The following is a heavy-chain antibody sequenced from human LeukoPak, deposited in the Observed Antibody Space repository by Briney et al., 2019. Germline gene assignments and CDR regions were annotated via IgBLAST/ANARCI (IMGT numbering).Heavy chain of an antibody. Sequence: ASVKVSCKASGYTFTSYAMNCVRQAPEQGLEWMGWINTNTGNPTYAQGFTGRFVFSLDTSVSTAYLQISSLKAEDTAVYYCARPKRFLDPLGAFDIWGQGTMVTVSS. J-gene: IGHJ3*02. V-gene: IGHV7-4-1*02. D-gene: IGHD3-3*01. CDR1: GYTFTSYA. CDR2: INTNTGNP. CDR3: ARPKRFLDPLGAFDI.